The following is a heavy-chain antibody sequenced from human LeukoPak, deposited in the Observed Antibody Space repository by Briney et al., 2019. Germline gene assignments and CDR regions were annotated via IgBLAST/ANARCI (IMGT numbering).Heavy chain of an antibody. CDR1: GYTFTGYY. D-gene: IGHD5-12*01. CDR3: ARARMGSAYDYFDY. J-gene: IGHJ4*02. V-gene: IGHV1-2*02. Sequence: GASVKVSCKASGYTFTGYYMHWVRQAPGQGLEWMGWINPNSGGTNFAQKFQGRFTMTRDTPTTTAYMELSSLRSDDTAVYYCARARMGSAYDYFDYWGQGTLVTVSS. CDR2: INPNSGGT.